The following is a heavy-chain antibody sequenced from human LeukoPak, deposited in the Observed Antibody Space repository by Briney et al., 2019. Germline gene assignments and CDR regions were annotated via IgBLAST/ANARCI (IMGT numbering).Heavy chain of an antibody. CDR2: ISSSSSYI. CDR3: ARGGDFWSGFAAYNWFDP. CDR1: GFTFSSYN. Sequence: GGSLRLSCAASGFTFSSYNMNWVRQAPGKGLEWVSSISSSSSYIYYADSVKGRFTIPRDNAKNSLYLQMNSLRAEDTAVYYCARGGDFWSGFAAYNWFDPWGQGTLVTVSS. D-gene: IGHD3-3*01. J-gene: IGHJ5*02. V-gene: IGHV3-21*01.